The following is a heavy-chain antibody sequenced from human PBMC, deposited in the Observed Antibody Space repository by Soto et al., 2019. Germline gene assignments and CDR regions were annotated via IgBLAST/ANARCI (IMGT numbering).Heavy chain of an antibody. J-gene: IGHJ4*02. D-gene: IGHD3-22*01. Sequence: GGSLRLSCAASGSTFSSYAMHWVRQAPGKGLEWVAVISYDGSNKYYADSVKGRFTISRDNSKNTLYLQMNSLRAEDTAVYYCASDYYYDSSGIFDYWGQGTLVTVSS. CDR3: ASDYYYDSSGIFDY. CDR2: ISYDGSNK. CDR1: GSTFSSYA. V-gene: IGHV3-30-3*01.